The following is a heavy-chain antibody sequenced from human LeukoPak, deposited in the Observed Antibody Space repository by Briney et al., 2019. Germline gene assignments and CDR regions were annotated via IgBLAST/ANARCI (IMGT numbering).Heavy chain of an antibody. CDR3: AKDVELSYDFWSGYLYAHYYGMDV. D-gene: IGHD3-3*01. Sequence: GGSLRLSCAASGFTFSSYGMHWVRQAPGKGLEWVAVISYDGSNKYYADSVKGRFTISRDSSKNTLYLQMNSLRAEDTAVYYCAKDVELSYDFWSGYLYAHYYGMDVWGQGTTVTVSS. CDR2: ISYDGSNK. V-gene: IGHV3-30*18. J-gene: IGHJ6*02. CDR1: GFTFSSYG.